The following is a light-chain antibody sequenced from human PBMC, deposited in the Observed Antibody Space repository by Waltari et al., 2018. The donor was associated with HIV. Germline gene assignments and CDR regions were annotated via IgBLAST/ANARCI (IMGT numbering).Light chain of an antibody. CDR3: QQSYYSPT. V-gene: IGKV1-39*01. J-gene: IGKJ3*01. Sequence: DIQMTQSPSSLSASIGDRVDITCRASQNVKNYLNWYQQKPGQAPKILIYTATALHIGVPARFSGSGSGTEFTLTSSNLHPEDFALYFCQQSYYSPTFGPGTTVDFK. CDR1: QNVKNY. CDR2: TAT.